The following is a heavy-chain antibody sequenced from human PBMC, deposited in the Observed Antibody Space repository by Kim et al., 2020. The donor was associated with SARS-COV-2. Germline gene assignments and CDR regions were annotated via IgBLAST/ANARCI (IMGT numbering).Heavy chain of an antibody. CDR3: ACRTGVAAAGVDY. CDR1: ASINEGGHS. J-gene: IGHJ4*02. V-gene: IGHV4-31*02. CDR2: IFYRGST. Sequence: ASINEGGHSWSWSRQLPGRDLGWIGYIFYRGSTHYSPSLESRTTISLDTSKNQFSLNLASVTAADTALYYCACRTGVAAAGVDYWGQGTLAT. D-gene: IGHD6-25*01.